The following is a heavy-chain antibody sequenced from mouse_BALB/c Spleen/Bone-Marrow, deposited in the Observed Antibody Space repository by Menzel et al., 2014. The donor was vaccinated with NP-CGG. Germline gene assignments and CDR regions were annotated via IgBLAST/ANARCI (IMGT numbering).Heavy chain of an antibody. J-gene: IGHJ3*01. Sequence: VQLQQSDAELVKPGAPVKISCKASGYTFTDHAIHWVKQKPEQGLEWIGYISPGDGVIKYNEKFKGKAILTADKSSSTAYMQLNSLTSEDSAVYFCKRSLGRFAYWGQGTLVTVSA. V-gene: IGHV1S53*02. CDR1: GYTFTDHA. CDR2: ISPGDGVI. D-gene: IGHD4-1*01. CDR3: KRSLGRFAY.